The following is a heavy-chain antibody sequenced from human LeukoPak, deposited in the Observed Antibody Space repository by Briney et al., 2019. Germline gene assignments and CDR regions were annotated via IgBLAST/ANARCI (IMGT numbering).Heavy chain of an antibody. D-gene: IGHD2-2*01. CDR3: VRAPPALRTFEI. Sequence: GGSLRLSCAASGFTFSSYDMHWVRHPTGEGLEWVSAIGTGGDTYYRDSVRGRFTISRENAKNSLYLQMDSLRAGDTAVYYCVRAPPALRTFEIWGQGTLVTVSS. J-gene: IGHJ3*02. CDR2: IGTGGDT. CDR1: GFTFSSYD. V-gene: IGHV3-13*01.